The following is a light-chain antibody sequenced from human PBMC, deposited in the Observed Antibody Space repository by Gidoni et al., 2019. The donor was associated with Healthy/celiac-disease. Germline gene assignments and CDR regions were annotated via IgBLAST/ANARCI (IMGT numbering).Light chain of an antibody. Sequence: DIQMTQSPSPLSAAVGDRVTITCRASQSISSWLAWYQQKPGKAPTLLIYKAASLESGVPSRFSGSGSGTEFTLTISSLQPDDVATYYCQQYNSYWTFGQGTKVEIK. CDR3: QQYNSYWT. V-gene: IGKV1-5*03. J-gene: IGKJ1*01. CDR2: KAA. CDR1: QSISSW.